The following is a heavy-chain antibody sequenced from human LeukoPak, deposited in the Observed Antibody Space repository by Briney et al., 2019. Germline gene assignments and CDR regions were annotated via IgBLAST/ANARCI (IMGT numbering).Heavy chain of an antibody. CDR1: GFTFNSYT. Sequence: GGSLRLSCAASGFTFNSYTMNWVRQAPGXXLEWVSSISSSSGYIYYADSVKGRFTISRDNTKNSLYLQMNSLRVEDTAVYYCARSAIHYGMDVWGQGTTVTVSS. CDR2: ISSSSGYI. J-gene: IGHJ6*02. CDR3: ARSAIHYGMDV. D-gene: IGHD2-2*01. V-gene: IGHV3-21*01.